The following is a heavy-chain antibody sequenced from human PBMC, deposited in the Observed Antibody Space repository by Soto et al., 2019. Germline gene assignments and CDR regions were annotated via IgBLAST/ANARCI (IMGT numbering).Heavy chain of an antibody. CDR2: INWNGGST. Sequence: GGSLRLSCAASGFTFDDYGMSWVRQAPGKGLEWVSGINWNGGSTGYADSVKGRFTISRDNAKNSLYLQMNSLRAEDTALYYCARDGCSGGSCYSEVRGAFHIWGQGTMVTVSS. V-gene: IGHV3-20*04. J-gene: IGHJ3*02. CDR3: ARDGCSGGSCYSEVRGAFHI. CDR1: GFTFDDYG. D-gene: IGHD2-15*01.